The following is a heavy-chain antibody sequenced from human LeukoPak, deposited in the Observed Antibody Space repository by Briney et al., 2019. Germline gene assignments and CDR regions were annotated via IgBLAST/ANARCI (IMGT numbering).Heavy chain of an antibody. CDR3: ARHLQGFGESNNWFDP. D-gene: IGHD3-10*01. CDR2: IYYSGST. Sequence: PSETLSLTCTVSGGSIGSSSYYWGWIRQPPGKGLEWIGSIYYSGSTYYNPSLKSRVTISVDTSKNQFSLKLSSVTAADTAVYYCARHLQGFGESNNWFDPWGQGTLVTVSS. V-gene: IGHV4-39*01. CDR1: GGSIGSSSYY. J-gene: IGHJ5*02.